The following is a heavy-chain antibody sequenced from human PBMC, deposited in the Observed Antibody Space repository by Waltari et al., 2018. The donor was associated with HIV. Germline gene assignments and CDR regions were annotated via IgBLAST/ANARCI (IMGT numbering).Heavy chain of an antibody. V-gene: IGHV7-4-1*02. Sequence: QVQLVQSGSELKKPGASVKVSCKASGYTFTNNAVNWVRQAPGQGLEWMGWINTKTGNPTYAQGVTGRFVFSLDTSVSTAYLQISSLKAEDTAFYYCARYTTGWYDSWGQGTLVTVSS. CDR3: ARYTTGWYDS. D-gene: IGHD6-19*01. J-gene: IGHJ5*01. CDR2: INTKTGNP. CDR1: GYTFTNNA.